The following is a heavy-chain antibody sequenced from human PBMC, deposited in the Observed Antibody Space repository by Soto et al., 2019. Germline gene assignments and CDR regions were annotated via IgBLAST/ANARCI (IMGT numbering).Heavy chain of an antibody. V-gene: IGHV3-33*01. J-gene: IGHJ4*02. D-gene: IGHD6-13*01. CDR3: ARVASSSSWHIPHFDQ. Sequence: GGSLRLYCTSSGFMFRRYAMPWVGQAPGKGLEWVAGIWYDGSTKYYGDSVKGRYSISRDNSKNMLDLQMNSLRAEDTAVYYCARVASSSSWHIPHFDQWGQGT. CDR1: GFMFRRYA. CDR2: IWYDGSTK.